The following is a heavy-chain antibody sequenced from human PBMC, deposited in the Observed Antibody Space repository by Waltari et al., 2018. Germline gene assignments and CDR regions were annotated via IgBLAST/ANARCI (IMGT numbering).Heavy chain of an antibody. CDR2: ISWNSNNI. Sequence: EVQLVESGGGVVQPGKSLRLSCVGSGFMFEDSAMSWVRQFPGEGLQWLAGISWNSNNIVYADSVKGRFTISRDNAENSLYLLINNVRPEDSALYYCVRDAFGNTIGGVFDYWGQGTLLTVSS. J-gene: IGHJ4*02. CDR1: GFMFEDSA. D-gene: IGHD3-3*01. CDR3: VRDAFGNTIGGVFDY. V-gene: IGHV3-9*01.